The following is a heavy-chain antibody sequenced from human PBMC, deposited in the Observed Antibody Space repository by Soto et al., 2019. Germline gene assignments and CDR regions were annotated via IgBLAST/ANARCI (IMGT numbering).Heavy chain of an antibody. Sequence: ASVKVSCKASGYSFSSYAISWVRQAPGQGLEWMGWISAHNGKTNYPQKLQGRVTMTTDTSTSTAYMELNSLRAEDTAVYYCAKVGPYDSGSYMFRYNWFGPWGPGTLVTVSS. CDR1: GYSFSSYA. CDR3: AKVGPYDSGSYMFRYNWFGP. V-gene: IGHV1-18*01. D-gene: IGHD3-10*01. CDR2: ISAHNGKT. J-gene: IGHJ5*02.